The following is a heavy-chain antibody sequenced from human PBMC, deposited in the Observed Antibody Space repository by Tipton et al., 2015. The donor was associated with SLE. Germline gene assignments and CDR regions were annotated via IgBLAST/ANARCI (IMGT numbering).Heavy chain of an antibody. CDR2: IYYSGNT. CDR3: ARGHGLWLNY. V-gene: IGHV4-59*08. CDR1: GGSFSGYY. Sequence: GLVKPSETLSLTCAVYGGSFSGYYWSWIRQPPGKGLEWIGFIYYSGNTNYNPSLKSRVTISVDTSKNQFSLKLSSVTAADMAVYYCARGHGLWLNYWGQGTLVTVSS. J-gene: IGHJ4*02. D-gene: IGHD5-18*01.